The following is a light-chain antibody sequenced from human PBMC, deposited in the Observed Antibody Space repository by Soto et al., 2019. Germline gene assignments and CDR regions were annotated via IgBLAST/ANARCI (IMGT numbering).Light chain of an antibody. V-gene: IGLV2-18*01. CDR3: RLYTSENTSV. CDR2: EAS. CDR1: TSDVVGYNY. J-gene: IGLJ1*01. Sequence: QCSLNQPPSASGSPGQSFAISCTGTTSDVVGYNYVTWYQQHPGKAPKLIIYEASNRPSGVPDRFSGSKSGHTASLAISGLQAADEVDYYCRLYTSENTSVFGTGTKVTVL.